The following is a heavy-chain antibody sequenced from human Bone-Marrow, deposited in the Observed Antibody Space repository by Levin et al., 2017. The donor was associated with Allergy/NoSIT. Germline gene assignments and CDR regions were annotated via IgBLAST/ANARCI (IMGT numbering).Heavy chain of an antibody. CDR3: AQLRIHYFDY. Sequence: GGSLRLSCAASGFTFHTYGMHWVRQAPGKGLEWVATISYDGSERSYVDSVKGRFTISRDNSKNTVYLQRSSLRTEDTAVYYCAQLRIHYFDYWGPGTLVAVSS. CDR2: ISYDGSER. J-gene: IGHJ4*02. V-gene: IGHV3-30*18. CDR1: GFTFHTYG.